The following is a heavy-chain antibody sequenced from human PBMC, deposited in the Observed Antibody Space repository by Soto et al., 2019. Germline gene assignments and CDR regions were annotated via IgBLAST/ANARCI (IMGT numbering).Heavy chain of an antibody. CDR3: ARKWSNYSSASLDY. CDR1: GFSFTHYT. Sequence: GGSLRLSCAASGFSFTHYTINCVRQAPGKGLEWAAVMSYDGTNEYYADSVKGRFTISRDNSKSTVYLQMNSLKPEDTALYYCARKWSNYSSASLDYWGLGTLVTASS. V-gene: IGHV3-30*04. D-gene: IGHD6-19*01. J-gene: IGHJ4*02. CDR2: MSYDGTNE.